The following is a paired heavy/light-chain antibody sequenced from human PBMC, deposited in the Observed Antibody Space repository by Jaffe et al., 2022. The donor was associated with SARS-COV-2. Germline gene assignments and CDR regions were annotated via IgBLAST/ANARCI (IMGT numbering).Heavy chain of an antibody. CDR1: GFTFGDHA. V-gene: IGHV3-21*06. CDR2: ISGSGSYM. D-gene: IGHD6-25*01. J-gene: IGHJ2*01. CDR3: ARPGLLERLWWYFDL. Sequence: EVQMVESGGGLVKPGGSLRLSCEVSGFTFGDHAMNWVRQAPGKGPEWLASISGSGSYMYYADSVKGRFTISRDNTKNSLYLQMDGLRADDTAVYFCARPGLLERLWWYFDLWGRGTVVAVSS.
Light chain of an antibody. CDR2: DAS. J-gene: IGKJ2*01. CDR3: QQYARSAT. V-gene: IGKV3-20*01. CDR1: RSLRADS. Sequence: EIVLMQSPDTLSLSPGDTATLSCRASRSLRADSLAWYQQKPGQAPRVLIYDASTRATGTPDRFSGGGSGTVFTLTISTLEPEDFAVYYCQQYARSATFGQGTKLEVK.